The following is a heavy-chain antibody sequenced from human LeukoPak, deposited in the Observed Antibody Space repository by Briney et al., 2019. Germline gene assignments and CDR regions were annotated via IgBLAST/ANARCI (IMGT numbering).Heavy chain of an antibody. CDR3: ARGSGWFFY. CDR1: GGSIIGHH. J-gene: IGHJ4*02. V-gene: IGHV4-59*11. CDR2: IYYSGST. D-gene: IGHD6-19*01. Sequence: PSETLSLTCTVSGGSIIGHHCNGIRQPPGKGLEWIGYIYYSGSTNYNPSLKSRATISIDASKKQCSLKLSSVTAADTAVYYCARGSGWFFYWGQGALVSVSS.